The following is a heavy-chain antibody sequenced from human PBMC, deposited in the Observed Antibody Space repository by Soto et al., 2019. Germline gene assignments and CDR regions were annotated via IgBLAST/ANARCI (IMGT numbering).Heavy chain of an antibody. CDR2: IIPIFGTA. V-gene: IGHV1-69*13. Sequence: AVKVSCKASVGTFSSYAISWVQQAPGQGLEWMGGIIPIFGTANYAQKFQGRVTITADESTSTAYMELSSLRSEDTAVYYCARGREEYSSSSGEYYFDYWGQGTLVTVSS. CDR3: ARGREEYSSSSGEYYFDY. D-gene: IGHD6-6*01. J-gene: IGHJ4*02. CDR1: VGTFSSYA.